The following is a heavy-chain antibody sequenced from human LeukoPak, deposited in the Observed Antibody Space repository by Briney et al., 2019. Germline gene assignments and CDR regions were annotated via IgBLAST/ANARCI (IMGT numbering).Heavy chain of an antibody. Sequence: ASVKVSCKASGYTFTSYGISWVRQAPGQGLEWMGWISAYNGNTNYAQKLQGRVTMTTDTSTSTAYMELRSLRSDDTAVYYCARATGYPSSIYYFDYWGQGTLVTVSS. D-gene: IGHD5-12*01. V-gene: IGHV1-18*01. J-gene: IGHJ4*02. CDR1: GYTFTSYG. CDR2: ISAYNGNT. CDR3: ARATGYPSSIYYFDY.